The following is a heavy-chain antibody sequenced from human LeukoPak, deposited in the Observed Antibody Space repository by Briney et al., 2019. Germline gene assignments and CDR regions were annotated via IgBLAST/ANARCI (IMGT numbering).Heavy chain of an antibody. CDR3: ATAGITIFGVALPADV. D-gene: IGHD3-3*01. CDR1: GYTFTSYA. Sequence: ASLKLSSKASGYTFTSYAISWVPQTPGQRLERIGWISAYNGNTNYAQKLQGRVTMTTDTCTSTAYMELRSLRSDDTAVYYCATAGITIFGVALPADVWGKGTTVTVSS. CDR2: ISAYNGNT. J-gene: IGHJ6*04. V-gene: IGHV1-18*01.